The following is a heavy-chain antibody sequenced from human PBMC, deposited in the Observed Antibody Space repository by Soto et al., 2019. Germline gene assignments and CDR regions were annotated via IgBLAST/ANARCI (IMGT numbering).Heavy chain of an antibody. J-gene: IGHJ6*02. CDR1: GGDFLSYT. Sequence: QLVQSGAAVKKPGSSVKVSCKASGGDFLSYTISWVRQAPGQGPEWMGTIIPILDVAKNAQKFQGRVANTADKATSTVYMELRSLRSDDTAVYYCAQMWFGELWHGMDVWGQGTTITVSS. D-gene: IGHD3-10*01. CDR2: IIPILDVA. V-gene: IGHV1-69*02. CDR3: AQMWFGELWHGMDV.